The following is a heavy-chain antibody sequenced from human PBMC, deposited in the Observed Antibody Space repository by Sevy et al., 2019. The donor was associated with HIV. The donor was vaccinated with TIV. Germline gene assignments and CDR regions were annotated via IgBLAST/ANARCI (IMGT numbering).Heavy chain of an antibody. J-gene: IGHJ6*02. V-gene: IGHV4-34*01. CDR2: INHSGST. D-gene: IGHD3-10*01. CDR3: ARADPITSSGSYIFDYDYYYGMDV. CDR1: GGSFSGYY. Sequence: SENLSLTCAVYGGSFSGYYWSWIRQPPGKGLEWYGEINHSGSTNYNPSLKSRVTISVDTYKKQFSLKLGSVTAAATAVYYCARADPITSSGSYIFDYDYYYGMDVWGQGTPVTVSS.